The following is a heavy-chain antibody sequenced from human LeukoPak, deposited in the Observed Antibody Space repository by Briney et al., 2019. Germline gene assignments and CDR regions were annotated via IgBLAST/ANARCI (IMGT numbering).Heavy chain of an antibody. Sequence: GGSLRLSCAASGFTFSSYAMSWVRQAPGKGLEWVANMKPDGSEIYYVDSVKGRFTISRDNAKNSLYLQMNSLRAEDTAVYYCARVLGYGWFDPWGQGTLVTVSS. V-gene: IGHV3-7*01. J-gene: IGHJ5*02. CDR3: ARVLGYGWFDP. D-gene: IGHD5-12*01. CDR2: MKPDGSEI. CDR1: GFTFSSYA.